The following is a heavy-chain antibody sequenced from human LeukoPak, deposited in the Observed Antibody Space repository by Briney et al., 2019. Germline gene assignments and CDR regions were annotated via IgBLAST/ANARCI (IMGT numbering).Heavy chain of an antibody. CDR3: ARIPVLLWFGELPNSPYYYGMDV. D-gene: IGHD3-10*01. CDR1: GFAFSTYS. J-gene: IGHJ6*02. V-gene: IGHV3-21*04. Sequence: GKSLRLSCAASGFAFSTYSMTWVRQAPGRGLEWVSSISSSGSYIYYADSVKGRFTISRDNAKNSLYLQMNSLRAEDTAVYYCARIPVLLWFGELPNSPYYYGMDVWGQGTTVTVSS. CDR2: ISSSGSYI.